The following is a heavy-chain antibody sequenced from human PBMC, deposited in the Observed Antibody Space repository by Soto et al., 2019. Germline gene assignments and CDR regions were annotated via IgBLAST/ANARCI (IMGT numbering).Heavy chain of an antibody. Sequence: GGSLRLSCAASGFTFSSYAMSWVRQAPGKGLEWVSAISGRGGYTYYADSVKGRFTISRDNSKNTLYLQMNSLRAEDTAVYHCAKDRRYSGRYRGFDYYFEYWGQGALVTVSS. CDR3: AKDRRYSGRYRGFDYYFEY. CDR1: GFTFSSYA. D-gene: IGHD1-26*01. V-gene: IGHV3-23*01. J-gene: IGHJ4*02. CDR2: ISGRGGYT.